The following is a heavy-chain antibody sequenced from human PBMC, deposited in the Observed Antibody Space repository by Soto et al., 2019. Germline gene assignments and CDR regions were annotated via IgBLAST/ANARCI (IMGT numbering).Heavy chain of an antibody. CDR1: GFTFRNYD. CDR3: ARTDRDFYGLDV. V-gene: IGHV3-13*05. J-gene: IGHJ6*02. Sequence: EVQLVESGGGLVQPGGSLRLSCEASGFTFRNYDMHWVRQGTGKGLEWVSGISAAGDPDYADSVEGRFTISRENAQNSFFLQMNSLRVSDTAVYYCARTDRDFYGLDVWGQGTMVIVSS. CDR2: ISAAGDP.